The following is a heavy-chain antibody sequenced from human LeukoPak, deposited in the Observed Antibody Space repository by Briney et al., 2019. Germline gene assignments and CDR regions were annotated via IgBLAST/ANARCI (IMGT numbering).Heavy chain of an antibody. CDR3: ARKNIFDY. J-gene: IGHJ4*02. CDR2: IKPDRGDQ. CDR1: GFTFSSFW. D-gene: IGHD1/OR15-1a*01. V-gene: IGHV3-7*01. Sequence: GGSLTLSCPASGFTFSSFWMSLVRQAPANGLEWVPNIKPDRGDQHYVDSVKGRFPISRDNAKNSLYLQMNSLRAEDTAVYYCARKNIFDYWGQGTLVTVSS.